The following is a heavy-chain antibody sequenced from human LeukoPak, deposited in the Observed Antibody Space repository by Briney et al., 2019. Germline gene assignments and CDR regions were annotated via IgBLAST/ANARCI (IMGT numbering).Heavy chain of an antibody. CDR3: AREDSGNYYFDF. D-gene: IGHD1-26*01. J-gene: IGHJ4*02. CDR2: ISGSGGFT. V-gene: IGHV3-23*01. Sequence: PGGTLRLSCAASGFSFSSYTMSWVRQAPGKGLEWVSAISGSGGFTYYADPVKGRFTISRNNSKNTLFLQMNSLRAEDTAVYYCAREDSGNYYFDFWGQGTLVTVSS. CDR1: GFSFSSYT.